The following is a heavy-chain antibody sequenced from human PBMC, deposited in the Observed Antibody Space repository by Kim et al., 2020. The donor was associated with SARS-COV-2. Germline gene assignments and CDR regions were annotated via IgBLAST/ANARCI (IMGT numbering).Heavy chain of an antibody. J-gene: IGHJ6*02. V-gene: IGHV1-69*06. Sequence: SVKVSCKASGGTFSSYAISWVRQAPGQGLEWMGGIIPIFGTANYAQKFQGRVTITADKSTSTAYMELSSLRSEDTAVYYCARAHDILTDSRDQEGYGMDVWGQGTTVTVSS. CDR3: ARAHDILTDSRDQEGYGMDV. D-gene: IGHD3-9*01. CDR2: IIPIFGTA. CDR1: GGTFSSYA.